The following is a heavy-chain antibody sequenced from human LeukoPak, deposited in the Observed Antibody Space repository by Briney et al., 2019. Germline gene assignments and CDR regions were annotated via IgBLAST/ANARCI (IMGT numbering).Heavy chain of an antibody. V-gene: IGHV1-8*01. CDR2: MNPNSGNT. CDR1: GYTFTSYD. Sequence: ASVKVSCKASGYTFTSYDINWVRQATGQGLEWMGWMNPNSGNTGYAKKFQGRVTMARNTSISTAYMELSSLRSEDTAVYYCARGGGTFSYYYYYYMDVWGKGTTVTVSS. J-gene: IGHJ6*03. CDR3: ARGGGTFSYYYYYYMDV. D-gene: IGHD2/OR15-2a*01.